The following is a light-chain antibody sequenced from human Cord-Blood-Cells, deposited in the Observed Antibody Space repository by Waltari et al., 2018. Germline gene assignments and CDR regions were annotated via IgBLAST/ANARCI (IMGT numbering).Light chain of an antibody. Sequence: DIVMTQSPDSLAVSLGERATIKCKSSQSVLYSSNNKNYLAWYQQKPGQPPKLLIYWASTRESGVPDRFSGSGSGTDFTLTISSLQAEDVEVYYCQQYYSTPRTFGQGTKVEIK. CDR2: WAS. J-gene: IGKJ1*01. CDR3: QQYYSTPRT. CDR1: QSVLYSSNNKNY. V-gene: IGKV4-1*01.